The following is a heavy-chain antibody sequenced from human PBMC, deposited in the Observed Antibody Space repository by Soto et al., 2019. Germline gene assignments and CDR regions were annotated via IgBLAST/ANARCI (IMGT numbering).Heavy chain of an antibody. CDR3: ARDASYYYDSSGYQSTDY. Sequence: SETLSLTCTVSGYSISSGYYWGWIRQPPGKGLEWIGSIYHSGSTYYNPSLKSRVTISVDTSKNQFSLKLSSVTAADTAVYYCARDASYYYDSSGYQSTDYWGQGTLVTVSS. CDR2: IYHSGST. D-gene: IGHD3-22*01. V-gene: IGHV4-38-2*02. J-gene: IGHJ4*02. CDR1: GYSISSGYY.